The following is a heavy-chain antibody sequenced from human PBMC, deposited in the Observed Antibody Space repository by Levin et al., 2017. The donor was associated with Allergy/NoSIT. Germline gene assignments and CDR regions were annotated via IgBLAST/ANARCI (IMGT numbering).Heavy chain of an antibody. Sequence: PSQTLSLTCTVSGGSISSYYWSWIRQPPGKGLEWIGYIYYSGSTNYNPSLKSRVTISVDTSKNQFSLKLSSVTAADTAVYYCASLPYYYDSSGLVSYAFDIWGQGTMVTVSS. D-gene: IGHD3-22*01. V-gene: IGHV4-59*01. CDR1: GGSISSYY. J-gene: IGHJ3*02. CDR3: ASLPYYYDSSGLVSYAFDI. CDR2: IYYSGST.